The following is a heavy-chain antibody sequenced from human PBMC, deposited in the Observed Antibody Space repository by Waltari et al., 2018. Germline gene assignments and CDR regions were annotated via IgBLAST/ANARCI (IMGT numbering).Heavy chain of an antibody. Sequence: AESGGSSFQSGGSLCLPCEAAGFRFSDNRLLGDCCGAGKGLDWEAVIPYDGRNKCFADSVKGLYPISRDNSKNTLYLEMSSLRAEDTAVSYCARDSGVVGGTGAFDIWGHGTEVTVSS. V-gene: IGHV3-30*04. CDR1: GFRFSDNR. D-gene: IGHD1-26*01. CDR3: ARDSGVVGGTGAFDI. CDR2: IPYDGRNK. J-gene: IGHJ3*02.